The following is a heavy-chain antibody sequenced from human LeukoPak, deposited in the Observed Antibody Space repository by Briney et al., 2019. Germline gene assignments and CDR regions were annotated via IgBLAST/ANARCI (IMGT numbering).Heavy chain of an antibody. Sequence: PSETLSLTCTVSGGSISSGGYYWSWIRQPPGKGLEWIGYIYHSGSTYYNPSLKSRVTISVDRSKNQFSLKLSSVTAADTAVYYCARDQIHVLRYFDWPDYYYYGMDVWGQGTTVTVSS. J-gene: IGHJ6*02. D-gene: IGHD3-9*01. V-gene: IGHV4-30-2*01. CDR2: IYHSGST. CDR3: ARDQIHVLRYFDWPDYYYYGMDV. CDR1: GGSISSGGYY.